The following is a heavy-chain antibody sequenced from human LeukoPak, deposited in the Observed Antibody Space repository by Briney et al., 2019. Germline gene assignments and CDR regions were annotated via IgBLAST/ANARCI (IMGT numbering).Heavy chain of an antibody. V-gene: IGHV3-21*01. J-gene: IGHJ6*03. D-gene: IGHD3-22*01. CDR1: GFTFSSYS. Sequence: AGGSLRLSCAASGFTFSSYSMNWVRQAPGKGLEWVSSISSSSSYIYYADSVKGRFTISRDNAKNSLYLQMNSLRAEDTAVYYCARESSSGYYGDYYYYYMDVWGKGTTVTVSS. CDR2: ISSSSSYI. CDR3: ARESSSGYYGDYYYYYMDV.